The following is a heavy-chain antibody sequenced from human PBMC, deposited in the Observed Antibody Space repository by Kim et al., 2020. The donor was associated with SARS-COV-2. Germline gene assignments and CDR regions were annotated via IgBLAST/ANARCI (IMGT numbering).Heavy chain of an antibody. CDR2: ISISSSYI. V-gene: IGHV3-21*01. CDR1: GFTFSSYS. CDR3: AREHSPTHWYASLRYYYGMEV. J-gene: IGHJ6*02. D-gene: IGHD6-13*01. Sequence: GGSLRLSCAASGFTFSSYSMNWVRQAPGKGLAWFSSISISSSYIYYADSVKGRFTISRDNAKNSLYLQMNSLRAKDTAVYYCAREHSPTHWYASLRYYYGMEVWGQGTTVTVSS.